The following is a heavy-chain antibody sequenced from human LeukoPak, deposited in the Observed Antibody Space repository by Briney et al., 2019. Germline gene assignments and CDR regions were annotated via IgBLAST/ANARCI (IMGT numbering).Heavy chain of an antibody. Sequence: GESLRLSYAASGFTFKKYWMNWVRQVPGKGLECLANIKEDGSETYYADSVKGRFTISRDNAKNSLYLQLNSLRAEDTAVYYCARLTETGWTTPHAFDIWGQGTMVTVSS. CDR2: IKEDGSET. J-gene: IGHJ3*02. CDR3: ARLTETGWTTPHAFDI. CDR1: GFTFKKYW. V-gene: IGHV3-7*01. D-gene: IGHD4-17*01.